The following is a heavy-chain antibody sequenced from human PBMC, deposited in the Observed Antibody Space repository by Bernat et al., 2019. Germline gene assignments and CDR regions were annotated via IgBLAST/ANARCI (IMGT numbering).Heavy chain of an antibody. Sequence: QLQLQESGPGLVKPSETLSLTCTVSGGSISSSSYYWGWLRQPPGKGLEWIGSIYYSGSTYYNPSLKSRVTISVDTSKNQFSLKLSSVTAADAAVYYCAGRSTRSHFDYRGQGTLVTVSS. J-gene: IGHJ4*01. CDR1: GGSISSSSYY. CDR2: IYYSGST. V-gene: IGHV4-39*01. CDR3: AGRSTRSHFDY.